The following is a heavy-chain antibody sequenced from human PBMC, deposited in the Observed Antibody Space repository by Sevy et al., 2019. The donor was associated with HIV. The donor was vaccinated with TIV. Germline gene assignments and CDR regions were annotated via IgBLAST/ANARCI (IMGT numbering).Heavy chain of an antibody. CDR3: VRDRRGYDSTAYFYDY. D-gene: IGHD3-22*01. J-gene: IGHJ4*01. Sequence: ASVKVSCKASGYTFTNYYMHWVRQAPGQGLEWMGIINLSGGSTTYAQKFQHRVTMTRDTSTSIVYMELRSLRSEDTAVYYCVRDRRGYDSTAYFYDYWGQGTLVTVSS. V-gene: IGHV1-46*01. CDR2: INLSGGST. CDR1: GYTFTNYY.